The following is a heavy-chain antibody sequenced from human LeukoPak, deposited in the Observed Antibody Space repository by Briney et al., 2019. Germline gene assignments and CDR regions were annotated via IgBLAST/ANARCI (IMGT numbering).Heavy chain of an antibody. J-gene: IGHJ5*02. V-gene: IGHV4-34*01. CDR3: ARGSRYDFWSGYNWFDP. CDR2: INHSGST. D-gene: IGHD3-3*01. CDR1: GGSFSGYY. Sequence: SETLSLTCAVYGGSFSGYYWSWIRQPPGKGLEWIGEINHSGSTNYNPSLKSRVTISVDMSKNQFSLKLSSVTAADTAVYYCARGSRYDFWSGYNWFDPWGQGTLVTVSS.